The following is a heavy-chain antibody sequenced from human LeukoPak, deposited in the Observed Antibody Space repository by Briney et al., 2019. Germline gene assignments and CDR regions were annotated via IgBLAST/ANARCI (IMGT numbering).Heavy chain of an antibody. D-gene: IGHD2-2*01. CDR1: GGTFSSYA. CDR3: ARVEERVGYCGSTSCYGNWFDP. V-gene: IGHV1-69*13. CDR2: IIPIFGTA. Sequence: SVKVSCKASGGTFSSYAISWVRQAPGQGLEWMGGIIPIFGTANYAQKFQGRVTITADESTSTAYMELSSLRSEDTAVYYCARVEERVGYCGSTSCYGNWFDPWGQGTLVTVSS. J-gene: IGHJ5*02.